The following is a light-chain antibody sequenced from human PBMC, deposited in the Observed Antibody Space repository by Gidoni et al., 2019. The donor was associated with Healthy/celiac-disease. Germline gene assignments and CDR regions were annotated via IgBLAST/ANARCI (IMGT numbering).Light chain of an antibody. V-gene: IGLV2-14*01. CDR1: SSDVGGYNY. CDR2: DVS. Sequence: QSALTQPASVSGSPGLSITIPCTGTSSDVGGYNYVSWYQQHPGKAPKLMIYDVSKRPSGVSNRFSGSKSGNTASLTISGLQAEDEADYYCSSYTSSSTVVFGGGTKLTVL. J-gene: IGLJ2*01. CDR3: SSYTSSSTVV.